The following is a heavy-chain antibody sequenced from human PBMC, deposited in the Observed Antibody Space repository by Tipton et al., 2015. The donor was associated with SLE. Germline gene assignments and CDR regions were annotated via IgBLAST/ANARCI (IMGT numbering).Heavy chain of an antibody. CDR2: INHSGST. V-gene: IGHV4-34*01. CDR1: GGSFSGYY. D-gene: IGHD3-22*01. Sequence: TLSLTCAVYGGSFSGYYWSWIRHPPGKGLEWIGEINHSGSTNYNPSLKSRVTISVDTSKNQFSLKLSSVTAADTAVYYCASDHYDSSGYYSFFDYCGQGSLDTVSS. J-gene: IGHJ4*02. CDR3: ASDHYDSSGYYSFFDY.